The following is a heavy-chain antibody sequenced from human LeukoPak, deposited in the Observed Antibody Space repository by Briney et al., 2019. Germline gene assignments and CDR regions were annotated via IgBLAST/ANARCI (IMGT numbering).Heavy chain of an antibody. CDR1: GYTFTGYY. J-gene: IGHJ5*02. CDR3: ARGPGITMVRGVIGWFDP. Sequence: ASVKVSCKASGYTFTGYYMHWVRQAPGQGLEWMGWINLNSGGTNYAQKFQGRVTMTRDTSISTAYMELSRLRSDDTAVYYCARGPGITMVRGVIGWFDPWGQGTLVTVSS. V-gene: IGHV1-2*02. CDR2: INLNSGGT. D-gene: IGHD3-10*01.